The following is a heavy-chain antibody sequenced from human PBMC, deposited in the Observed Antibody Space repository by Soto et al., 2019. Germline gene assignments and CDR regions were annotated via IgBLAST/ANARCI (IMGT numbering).Heavy chain of an antibody. CDR3: TTDATVWYFWSGDSTNYYYDGMDD. CDR2: INSDGSST. J-gene: IGHJ6*02. D-gene: IGHD3-3*01. Sequence: EVQLVESGGVLVQPGGSLRLSCAASGFTFSSYWMHWVRQAPGKGLEWVSRINSDGSSTSYADSVKGRFTISRDNDKNMLYLQMNSLSAEDTAVDYCTTDATVWYFWSGDSTNYYYDGMDDWGQGTTVTVSS. V-gene: IGHV3-74*01. CDR1: GFTFSSYW.